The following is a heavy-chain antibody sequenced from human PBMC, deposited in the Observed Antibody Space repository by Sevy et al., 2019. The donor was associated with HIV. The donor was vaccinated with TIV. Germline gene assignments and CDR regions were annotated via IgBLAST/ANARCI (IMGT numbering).Heavy chain of an antibody. D-gene: IGHD2-15*01. CDR3: ATVVSGEKGSCSGGSCHLLDY. Sequence: ASVKVSCKVSGYTLTELSMHWVRQAPGKGLEWMGGFDPEDGETIYAQKFQGRVTMTEDTSTDTAYMELSSLRSEDTAVYYCATVVSGEKGSCSGGSCHLLDYWGQGTLVTVSS. CDR1: GYTLTELS. CDR2: FDPEDGET. V-gene: IGHV1-24*01. J-gene: IGHJ4*02.